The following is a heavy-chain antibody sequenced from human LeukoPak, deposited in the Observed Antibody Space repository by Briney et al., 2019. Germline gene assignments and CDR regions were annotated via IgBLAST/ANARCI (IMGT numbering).Heavy chain of an antibody. CDR2: ISGSGGST. V-gene: IGHV3-23*01. D-gene: IGHD5-18*01. J-gene: IGHJ4*02. CDR1: GFTFSSYA. Sequence: GGSLRLSCAASGFTFSSYAMSWVRQAPGKGLEWVSAISGSGGSTYYADSVKGRFTISRDNARNSLYLQINSLRVDDTAVYFCARENGYRLDYWGQGSLVTVSS. CDR3: ARENGYRLDY.